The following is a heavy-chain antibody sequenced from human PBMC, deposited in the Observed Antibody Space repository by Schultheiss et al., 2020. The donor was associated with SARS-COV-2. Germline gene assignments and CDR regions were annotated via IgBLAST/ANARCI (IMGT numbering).Heavy chain of an antibody. CDR3: ARGRWIVGATTGAFDI. V-gene: IGHV4-59*12. J-gene: IGHJ3*02. CDR1: GGSISSYY. D-gene: IGHD1-26*01. CDR2: IYYSGST. Sequence: SETLSLTCTVSGGSISSYYWSWIRQPPGKGLEWIGYIYYSGSTNYNPSLKSRVTLSVDTSKNQFSLKLSSVTAADTAVYYCARGRWIVGATTGAFDIWGQGTMVTVSS.